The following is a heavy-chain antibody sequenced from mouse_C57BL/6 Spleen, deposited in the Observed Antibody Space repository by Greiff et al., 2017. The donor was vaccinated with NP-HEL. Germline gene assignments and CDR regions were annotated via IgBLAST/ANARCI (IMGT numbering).Heavy chain of an antibody. CDR1: GFNIKDDY. J-gene: IGHJ2*01. D-gene: IGHD1-1*02. CDR2: IDPENGDT. CDR3: TTDYGGY. V-gene: IGHV14-4*01. Sequence: EVQLQESGAELVRPGASVKLSCTASGFNIKDDYMHWVKQRPEQGLEWIGWIDPENGDTEYASKFQGKATITADTSSNTAYLQLSSLTSEDTAVYYCTTDYGGYWGQGTTLTVSS.